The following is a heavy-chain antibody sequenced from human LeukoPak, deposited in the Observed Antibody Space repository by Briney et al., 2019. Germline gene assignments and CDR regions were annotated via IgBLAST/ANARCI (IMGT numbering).Heavy chain of an antibody. CDR2: VGHSGSA. CDR3: ATRGDYSDTSGNSYDALDI. V-gene: IGHV4-38-2*02. J-gene: IGHJ3*02. Sequence: SETLSLTCTVSGYSISSGYYWGWIRQPPGKGLEWIGDVGHSGSADYNPSLKSRVTVSADPSKTQFSLKLTSVTAADTAVYYCATRGDYSDTSGNSYDALDIWGQGTMVTVSS. CDR1: GYSISSGYY. D-gene: IGHD3-22*01.